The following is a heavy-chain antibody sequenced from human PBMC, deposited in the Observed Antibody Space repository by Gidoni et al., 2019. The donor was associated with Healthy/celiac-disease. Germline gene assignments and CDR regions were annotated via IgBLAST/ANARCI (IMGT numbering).Heavy chain of an antibody. CDR2: ISYDGSNK. CDR3: AKDYCSSTSCSHGNFDY. CDR1: GFTFRSYG. D-gene: IGHD2-2*01. J-gene: IGHJ4*02. V-gene: IGHV3-30*18. Sequence: QVQLVESGGGVVQPGRSLRLSCAASGFTFRSYGMHWVRQAPGKGLEWVAVISYDGSNKYYADSVKGRFTISRDNSKNTLYLQMNSLRAEDTAVYYCAKDYCSSTSCSHGNFDYWGQGTLVTVSS.